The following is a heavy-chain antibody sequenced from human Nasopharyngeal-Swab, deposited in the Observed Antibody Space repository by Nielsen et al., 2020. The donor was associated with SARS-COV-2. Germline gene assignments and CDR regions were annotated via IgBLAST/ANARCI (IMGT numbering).Heavy chain of an antibody. D-gene: IGHD6-13*01. CDR2: IFPGDSDT. V-gene: IGHV5-51*01. J-gene: IGHJ4*02. CDR3: ARHSSTFSNTWYDY. Sequence: KVSCKGSGSSFTSYWIAWVRPTHGKGLEWMGSIFPGDSDTSYSPSFQGQVTISADKSISTAYLQLSSLKASDTAMYYCARHSSTFSNTWYDYWGQGTLLTVSS. CDR1: GSSFTSYW.